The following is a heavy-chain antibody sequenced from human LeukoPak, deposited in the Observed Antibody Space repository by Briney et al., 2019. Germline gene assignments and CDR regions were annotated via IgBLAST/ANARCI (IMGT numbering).Heavy chain of an antibody. CDR1: GGSISSGSYY. CDR2: IYTSGST. V-gene: IGHV4-61*02. Sequence: PSETLSLTCTVSGGSISSGSYYWSRIRQPAGKGLEWIGRIYTSGSTNYNPSLKSRVTISVDTSKNQFSLKLSSVTAADTAVYYCARDGHDYYGSGSYHHWGQGTLVTVSS. CDR3: ARDGHDYYGSGSYHH. D-gene: IGHD3-10*01. J-gene: IGHJ5*02.